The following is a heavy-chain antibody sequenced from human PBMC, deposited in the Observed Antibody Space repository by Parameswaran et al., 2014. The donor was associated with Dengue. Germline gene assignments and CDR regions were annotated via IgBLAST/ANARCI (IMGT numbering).Heavy chain of an antibody. Sequence: WIRQPPGKGLEWVGFIRSKAYGGTTEYAASVKGRFTISRDDSKSIAYLQMNSLKTEDTAVYYCTRDQGGCGDPTCYYYYYMDVWGKGTTVTVSS. CDR3: TRDQGGCGDPTCYYYYYMDV. V-gene: IGHV3-49*02. CDR2: IRSKAYGGTT. D-gene: IGHD4-17*01. J-gene: IGHJ6*03.